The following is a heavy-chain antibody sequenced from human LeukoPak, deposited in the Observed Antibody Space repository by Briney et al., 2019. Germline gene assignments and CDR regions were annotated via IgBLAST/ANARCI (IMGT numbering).Heavy chain of an antibody. V-gene: IGHV4-61*08. CDR1: GCSISSGGYY. D-gene: IGHD3-22*01. Sequence: PSQTLSLTCTVSGCSISSGGYYWSWIRQPPGKGLEWMGYIYYSGSTNYNPSLKSRVTISVDTSKNQFSLKLSSVTAADTAVYYCAIPYYYDRSGYYFQPAYAFDIWGQGTMVTVSS. J-gene: IGHJ3*02. CDR2: IYYSGST. CDR3: AIPYYYDRSGYYFQPAYAFDI.